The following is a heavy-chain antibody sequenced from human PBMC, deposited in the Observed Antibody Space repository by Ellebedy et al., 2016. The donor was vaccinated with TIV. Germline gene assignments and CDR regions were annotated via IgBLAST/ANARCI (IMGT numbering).Heavy chain of an antibody. CDR1: GFTFSTSW. D-gene: IGHD1-1*01. Sequence: PGGSLRLSCAVSGFTFSTSWMSWVRQAPGQELEWVANMNGDGNERYYVDSVEGRFTISRDNTRNSLYLQMNSLRADDTAVYYCTKDGSGTMNFWGQGTLVTVSS. CDR3: TKDGSGTMNF. V-gene: IGHV3-7*01. J-gene: IGHJ4*02. CDR2: MNGDGNER.